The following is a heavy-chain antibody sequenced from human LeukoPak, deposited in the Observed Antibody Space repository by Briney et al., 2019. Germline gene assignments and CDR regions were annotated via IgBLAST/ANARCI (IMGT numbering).Heavy chain of an antibody. CDR3: ARVVRDGSGYNYYFDY. Sequence: SETLSLTCTVSGGSISRIIYYWVWIRQPPGKGLEGIGSIYYTGSTYSTPYLRSRVTISVDTSKNQFSLKLSAVTAADTAVYYCARVVRDGSGYNYYFDYWGQGTLVTVSS. CDR2: IYYTGST. J-gene: IGHJ4*02. V-gene: IGHV4-39*01. CDR1: GGSISRIIYY. D-gene: IGHD3-22*01.